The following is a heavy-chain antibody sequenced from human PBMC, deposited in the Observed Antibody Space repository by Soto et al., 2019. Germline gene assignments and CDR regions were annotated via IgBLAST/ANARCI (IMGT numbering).Heavy chain of an antibody. CDR2: IYYSGST. D-gene: IGHD1-26*01. Sequence: SETLSLTCTVSGGSISSSSYYWGWIRQPPGKGLEWIGSIYYSGSTYYNPSLKSRVTISVDTSKNQFSLKLSSVTAADTAVYYCATTSTSSGSYYYYYMDVWGKGTTVTVSS. CDR1: GGSISSSSYY. V-gene: IGHV4-39*01. CDR3: ATTSTSSGSYYYYYMDV. J-gene: IGHJ6*03.